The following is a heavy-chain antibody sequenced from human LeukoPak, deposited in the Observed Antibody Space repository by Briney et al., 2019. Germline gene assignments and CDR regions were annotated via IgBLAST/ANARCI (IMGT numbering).Heavy chain of an antibody. CDR1: GYTFTGYY. V-gene: IGHV1-2*02. CDR2: INPNSGGT. J-gene: IGHJ4*02. CDR3: ARVEGYFVHFDY. Sequence: ASVKVSCKASGYTFTGYYMHWVRQAPGQGLEWMGWINPNSGGTNYAQKFQGRVTMTRDTSISTAYMELRRLRSDDTAVYYCARVEGYFVHFDYWGQGTLVTVSS. D-gene: IGHD3-9*01.